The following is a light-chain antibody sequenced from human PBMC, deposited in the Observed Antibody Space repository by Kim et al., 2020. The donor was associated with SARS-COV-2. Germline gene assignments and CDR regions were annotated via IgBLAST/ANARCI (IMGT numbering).Light chain of an antibody. CDR1: SSSVGSNS. Sequence: GQRVTISCSGSSSSVGSNSVSWYHHLPGTAPKLLIYSNNQRPSGVPDRFSGSKSGTSASLAISGLQSEDEADYYCAAWDDSLNAVVFGGGTQLTVL. CDR2: SNN. CDR3: AAWDDSLNAVV. V-gene: IGLV1-44*01. J-gene: IGLJ2*01.